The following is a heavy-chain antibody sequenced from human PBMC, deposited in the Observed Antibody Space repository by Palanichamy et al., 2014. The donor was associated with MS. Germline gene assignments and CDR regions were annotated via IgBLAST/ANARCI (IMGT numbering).Heavy chain of an antibody. CDR3: ARSSSWYLDDN. Sequence: QVQLVQSGAEVKKPGASVRVSCKASGYSFISYYIHWVRQAPGQGLEWMGWINPNSGGTNYAQTFQGRVTMTRDTSISTAYMELSRLTSDDTAVYFCARSSSWYLDDNWGQGTLVTVSS. V-gene: IGHV1-2*02. D-gene: IGHD6-13*01. CDR1: GYSFISYY. J-gene: IGHJ4*02. CDR2: INPNSGGT.